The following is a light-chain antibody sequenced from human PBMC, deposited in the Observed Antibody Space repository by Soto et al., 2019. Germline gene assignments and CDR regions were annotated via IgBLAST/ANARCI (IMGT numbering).Light chain of an antibody. J-gene: IGKJ5*01. CDR1: ERIPSGF. Sequence: EIVLTQSPGTLSLSPGERATLSCRASERIPSGFLAWYQQKHGQAPRLPMYDASGRAPGTPDRFSGRGSGTDFTLSISRLEPEDFAVYYCQQFRNSVITFGQGTRLEIK. CDR3: QQFRNSVIT. CDR2: DAS. V-gene: IGKV3-20*01.